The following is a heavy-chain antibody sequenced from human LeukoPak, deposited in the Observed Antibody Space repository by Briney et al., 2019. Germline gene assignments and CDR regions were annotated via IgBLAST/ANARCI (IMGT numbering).Heavy chain of an antibody. CDR2: IFYSGST. CDR3: ARLDGYNYLQH. J-gene: IGHJ1*01. CDR1: DGSISTGRYY. Sequence: SETLSLTCTVSDGSISTGRYYWGWIRQPPGKGLEWIGSIFYSGSTYYNPSLKSRVTISVDTSKNQFSLRLSSVTAADTAVYYCARLDGYNYLQHWGQGTLVTVSS. V-gene: IGHV4-39*07. D-gene: IGHD5-24*01.